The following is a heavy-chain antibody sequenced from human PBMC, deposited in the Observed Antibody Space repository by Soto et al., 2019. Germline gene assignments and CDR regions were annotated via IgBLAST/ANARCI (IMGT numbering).Heavy chain of an antibody. CDR3: ARGESGYDFWSGYYLH. CDR1: GYTLTELS. J-gene: IGHJ4*02. D-gene: IGHD3-3*01. V-gene: IGHV1-24*01. Sequence: QVQPVQSGAEVKKPGASVKVSCKVSGYTLTELSMHWVRQAPGKGLEWMGGFDPEDGETIYAQKFQGRVTMTEDTSTDTAYMELSSLRSEDTAVYYCARGESGYDFWSGYYLHWGQGTLVTVSS. CDR2: FDPEDGET.